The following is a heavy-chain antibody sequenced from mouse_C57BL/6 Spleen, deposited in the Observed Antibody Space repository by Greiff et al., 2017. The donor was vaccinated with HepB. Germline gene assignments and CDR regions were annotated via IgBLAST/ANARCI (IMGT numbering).Heavy chain of an antibody. V-gene: IGHV1-82*01. D-gene: IGHD2-1*01. Sequence: QVQLQQSGPELVKPGASVKISCKASGYAFSSSWMNWVKQRPGKGLEWIGRIYPGDGDTNYNGKFKGKATLTADKSSSTAYMQLSSLTSEDSAVYFCARGYGNYGWYFDVWGTGTTVTVSS. CDR2: IYPGDGDT. J-gene: IGHJ1*03. CDR1: GYAFSSSW. CDR3: ARGYGNYGWYFDV.